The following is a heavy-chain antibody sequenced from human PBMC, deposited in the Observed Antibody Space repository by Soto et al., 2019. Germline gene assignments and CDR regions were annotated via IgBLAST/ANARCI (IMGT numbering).Heavy chain of an antibody. CDR1: GFSFRTFW. CDR3: TRDASGWSAY. V-gene: IGHV3-7*01. J-gene: IGHJ4*02. Sequence: PGGSLRLSCAASGFSFRTFWMGWVRQTPGKGLEWVANMNQDGTETFYLDSVKGRFTISRDNSENSLSLQMNGLRAEDTALYFCTRDASGWSAYWGQGTLVTVSS. D-gene: IGHD6-19*01. CDR2: MNQDGTET.